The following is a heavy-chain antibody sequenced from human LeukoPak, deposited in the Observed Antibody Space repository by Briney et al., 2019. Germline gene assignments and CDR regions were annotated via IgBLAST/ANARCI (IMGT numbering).Heavy chain of an antibody. D-gene: IGHD1-7*01. V-gene: IGHV3-11*01. Sequence: PGGSLRLSCAASGFIFSDYYMGWIRLAPGKGLEWVSYISGSGSTIFYADSVKGRFTISRDNAKNSMHLQMNSLRAEDTAVYYCGRDFGLSGTKRSFDIWGQGTMVTVSS. J-gene: IGHJ3*02. CDR2: ISGSGSTI. CDR1: GFIFSDYY. CDR3: GRDFGLSGTKRSFDI.